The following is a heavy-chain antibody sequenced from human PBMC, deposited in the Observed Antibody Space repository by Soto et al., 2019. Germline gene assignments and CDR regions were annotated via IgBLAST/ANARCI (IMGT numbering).Heavy chain of an antibody. J-gene: IGHJ4*02. CDR3: ARDSAEWELLTGRDY. D-gene: IGHD1-26*01. Sequence: QVQLVESGGGVVQPGRSLRLSCAASGFTFSSYGMHWVRQAPGKGLEWVAVIWYDGSNKYYADSVKGRFTISRDNSKNTLYLQMNSLRAEDTAVYYCARDSAEWELLTGRDYWGKGTLVTVSS. CDR2: IWYDGSNK. CDR1: GFTFSSYG. V-gene: IGHV3-33*01.